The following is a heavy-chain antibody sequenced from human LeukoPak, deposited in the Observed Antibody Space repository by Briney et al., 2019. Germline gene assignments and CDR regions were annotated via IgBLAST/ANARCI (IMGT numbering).Heavy chain of an antibody. Sequence: SETLSLTCTVSGGSISSYYWSWIRQPPGKGLEWIGYIYYSGSTNYNPSLKSRVTISVDTSKNQFSLKLSSVTAADTAVYYCARAISPGLYDSSGYLDYWGQGTLVTVSS. CDR1: GGSISSYY. J-gene: IGHJ4*02. CDR2: IYYSGST. V-gene: IGHV4-59*01. CDR3: ARAISPGLYDSSGYLDY. D-gene: IGHD3-22*01.